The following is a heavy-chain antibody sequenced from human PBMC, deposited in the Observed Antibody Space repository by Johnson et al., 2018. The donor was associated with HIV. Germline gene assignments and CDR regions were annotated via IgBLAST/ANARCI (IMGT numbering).Heavy chain of an antibody. CDR1: GFTFSDYY. V-gene: IGHV3-11*04. D-gene: IGHD3-10*01. J-gene: IGHJ3*02. Sequence: QVQVVESGGGLVKPGGSLRLSCAASGFTFSDYYMSWIRQAPGKGLEWVSYISSRGSTIYYADYVMGRLTISRDNSKNTLNLQMNSLRDEDTAVYYCARAPLHRWFEPSDAFDIWGQGTMVTVSS. CDR2: ISSRGSTI. CDR3: ARAPLHRWFEPSDAFDI.